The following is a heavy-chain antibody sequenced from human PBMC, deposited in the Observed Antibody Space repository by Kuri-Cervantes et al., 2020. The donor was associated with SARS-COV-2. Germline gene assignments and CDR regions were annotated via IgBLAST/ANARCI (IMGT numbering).Heavy chain of an antibody. V-gene: IGHV3-21*01. D-gene: IGHD2-2*01. Sequence: LSLTCAASGFTFSSYSMNWVRQAPGKGLEWVSSISSSSSYIYYADSVKGRFTISRDNAKNSLYLQMNSLRAEDTAVYYCARGGCSSTSCLPFDYWGQGTLVTVSS. J-gene: IGHJ4*02. CDR3: ARGGCSSTSCLPFDY. CDR1: GFTFSSYS. CDR2: ISSSSSYI.